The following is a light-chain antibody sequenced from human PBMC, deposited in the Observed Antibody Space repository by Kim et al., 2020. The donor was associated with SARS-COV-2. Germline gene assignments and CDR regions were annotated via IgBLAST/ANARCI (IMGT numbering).Light chain of an antibody. CDR3: QQYGSSPRIT. J-gene: IGKJ5*01. Sequence: PGERATLSCRASQSVSSSYLVWYQQKPGQAPRLLIYGTSTRATGIPDRFSGSGSGTDFTLTISRLEPDDFAVYYCQQYGSSPRITFGQGTRLEIK. CDR2: GTS. CDR1: QSVSSSY. V-gene: IGKV3-20*01.